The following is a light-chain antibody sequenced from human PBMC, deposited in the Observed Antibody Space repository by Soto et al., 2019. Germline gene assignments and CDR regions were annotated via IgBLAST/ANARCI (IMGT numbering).Light chain of an antibody. CDR3: QKYNSAPRT. CDR2: AAS. CDR1: QGISNY. V-gene: IGKV1-27*01. Sequence: DIQMTQSPSSLSASVGDRVTITCRASQGISNYLAWYQQIPGKVPKLLIYAASTLQSGVPSRFSGSGSGTDFNLTISSLQPEDVATYYCQKYNSAPRTFGQVTKVEIK. J-gene: IGKJ1*01.